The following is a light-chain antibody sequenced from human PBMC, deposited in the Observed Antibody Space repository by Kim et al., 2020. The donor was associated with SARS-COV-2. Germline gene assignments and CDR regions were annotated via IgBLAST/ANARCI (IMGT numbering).Light chain of an antibody. J-gene: IGKJ1*01. CDR2: GAS. CDR3: QQYNNWPET. V-gene: IGKV3-15*01. Sequence: EIVMTQSPATLSVSPGERATLSCRASQSVSSNLAWYQQKSGQAPRLLIYGASTRATGIPARFSGSGSGTEFTLTISSRQSEDFAVYYCQQYNNWPETFGQGTKVDIK. CDR1: QSVSSN.